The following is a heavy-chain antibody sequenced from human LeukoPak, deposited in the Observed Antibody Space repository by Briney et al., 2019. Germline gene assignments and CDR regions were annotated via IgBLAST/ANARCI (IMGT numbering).Heavy chain of an antibody. CDR3: AKEIRIFGVVSDY. V-gene: IGHV3-21*01. Sequence: PGGSLRLSCAASGFTFSNYNMNWVRQAPGKGLEWVSSISRSSIYKYYADSMKGRFTISRDNAKNSVYLQVNSVRAEDTAVYYCAKEIRIFGVVSDYWGQGTLVTVSS. CDR2: ISRSSIYK. J-gene: IGHJ4*02. CDR1: GFTFSNYN. D-gene: IGHD3-3*01.